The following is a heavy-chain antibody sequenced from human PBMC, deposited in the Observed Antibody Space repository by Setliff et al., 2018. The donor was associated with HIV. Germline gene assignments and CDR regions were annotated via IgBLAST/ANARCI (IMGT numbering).Heavy chain of an antibody. V-gene: IGHV3-30*18. D-gene: IGHD3-10*01. CDR2: ISYDGSNK. J-gene: IGHJ4*02. Sequence: PGGSLRPSCAASGFTFSSYSMNWVRQAPGKGLEWVTFISYDGSNKYYADSVKGRFTISRDNVKNLLYLQLNSLRGEDTAVYYCAKSHMVRGVIQYWGQGTLVTVSS. CDR3: AKSHMVRGVIQY. CDR1: GFTFSSYS.